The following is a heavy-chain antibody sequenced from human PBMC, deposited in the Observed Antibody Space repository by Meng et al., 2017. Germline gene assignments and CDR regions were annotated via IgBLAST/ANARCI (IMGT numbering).Heavy chain of an antibody. CDR3: ARVRDYVWGSYHGLDY. J-gene: IGHJ4*02. D-gene: IGHD3-16*02. V-gene: IGHV3-48*03. Sequence: GESLKISCAASGFTFSSYEMNWVRQAPGKGLEWVSYISSSGSTIYYADSVKGRFTISRDNAKNSLYLQMNSLRAEDTAVYYCARVRDYVWGSYHGLDYWGQGTLVTVSS. CDR2: ISSSGSTI. CDR1: GFTFSSYE.